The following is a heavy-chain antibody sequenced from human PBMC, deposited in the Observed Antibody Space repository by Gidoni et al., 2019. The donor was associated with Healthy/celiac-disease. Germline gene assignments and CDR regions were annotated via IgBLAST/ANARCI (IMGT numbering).Heavy chain of an antibody. CDR3: ARGDHSMVRGVITDKGAFDI. CDR1: GGSFSGYY. Sequence: HVQLQQWGAGLLKPSETLSRTCAVYGGSFSGYYWRWIRQPPGKGLEWIGEINHSGSTNYNPSLKSRVTISVDTSKNQFSLKLSSVTAADTAVYYCARGDHSMVRGVITDKGAFDIWGQGTMVTVSS. J-gene: IGHJ3*02. V-gene: IGHV4-34*01. CDR2: INHSGST. D-gene: IGHD3-10*01.